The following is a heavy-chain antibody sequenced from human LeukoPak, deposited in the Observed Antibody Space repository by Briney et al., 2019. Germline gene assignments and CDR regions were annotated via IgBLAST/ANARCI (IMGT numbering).Heavy chain of an antibody. D-gene: IGHD2-21*02. CDR1: GFTFSSYW. CDR3: AKGMTPIKAFDY. J-gene: IGHJ4*02. Sequence: GGSLRLSCAASGFTFSSYWMHWVRQVPNQGLMWVSRINSDETISEYVDSVNGRFTISRDNAKNTLYLQMNSLRAEDTAVYYCAKGMTPIKAFDYWGQGTLVTVSS. CDR2: INSDETIS. V-gene: IGHV3-74*01.